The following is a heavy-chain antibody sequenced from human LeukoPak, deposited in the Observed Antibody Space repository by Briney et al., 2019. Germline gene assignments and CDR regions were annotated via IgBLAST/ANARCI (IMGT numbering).Heavy chain of an antibody. CDR3: ARAPVTSCRGAYCYPFDY. D-gene: IGHD2-21*01. J-gene: IGHJ4*02. CDR1: GSSLSSYA. Sequence: GGSLRPSCAAFGSSLSSYAMSWVRQAPGKGLGWVSAIISRVAGTNPADSVRARFTISRDNSKNTLYLQMNSLRVEDAAVYYCARAPVTSCRGAYCYPFDYWGQGTLVTVSS. CDR2: IISRVAGT. V-gene: IGHV3-23*01.